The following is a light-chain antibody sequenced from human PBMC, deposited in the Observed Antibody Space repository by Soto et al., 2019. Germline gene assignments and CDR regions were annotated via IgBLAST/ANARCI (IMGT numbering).Light chain of an antibody. CDR1: RSNIGSNT. J-gene: IGLJ1*01. Sequence: QPVLTQPPSASGTPGQRVTISCSGSRSNIGSNTVNWYQQLPGTAPKLLIYSNNQRPSGVPDRFSGSKSGTSASLAVSGLQSEDEVDYYCAAWDDSLKGYVFGTGTKVTVL. V-gene: IGLV1-44*01. CDR3: AAWDDSLKGYV. CDR2: SNN.